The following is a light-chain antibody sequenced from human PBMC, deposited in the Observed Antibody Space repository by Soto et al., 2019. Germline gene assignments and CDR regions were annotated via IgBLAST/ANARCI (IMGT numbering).Light chain of an antibody. Sequence: QSVLTQPASVSGSPGQSITISCTGISSDIGNYNVVSWYQHHPGKAPKLMIYEGNKRPSGVSDRFSGSESGNTASLTISGLQAEDEADYYCCSSARTSYVFGTGTKLTVL. CDR2: EGN. V-gene: IGLV2-23*01. CDR3: CSSARTSYV. J-gene: IGLJ1*01. CDR1: SSDIGNYNV.